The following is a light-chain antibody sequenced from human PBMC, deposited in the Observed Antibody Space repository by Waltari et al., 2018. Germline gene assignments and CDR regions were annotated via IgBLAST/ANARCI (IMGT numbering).Light chain of an antibody. CDR2: DAS. CDR1: QSVSSY. Sequence: EIVLTQSPATLSLSPGERATLSCGASQSVSSYLAWYQQKPGQAPRLLIYDASNRATGIPARFSGSGSGTDFTLTISSLEPEDFAVYYCQQRSNWPPLTFGGGTKVEI. V-gene: IGKV3-11*01. CDR3: QQRSNWPPLT. J-gene: IGKJ4*01.